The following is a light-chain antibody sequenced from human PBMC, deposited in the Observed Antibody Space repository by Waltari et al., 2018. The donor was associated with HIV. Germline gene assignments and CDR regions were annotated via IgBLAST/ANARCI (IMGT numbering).Light chain of an antibody. CDR3: GTWDSSLSAWV. Sequence: QSVLTQPPSVSAAPGQKVTISCSGSSSNIGNNYVSWYQHLPGKAPKLLIYDNDKRPSGMPDRFSGSKSGTSATLGITGLQTGDEADYYCGTWDSSLSAWVFGGGTKLTVL. CDR2: DND. V-gene: IGLV1-51*01. CDR1: SSNIGNNY. J-gene: IGLJ3*02.